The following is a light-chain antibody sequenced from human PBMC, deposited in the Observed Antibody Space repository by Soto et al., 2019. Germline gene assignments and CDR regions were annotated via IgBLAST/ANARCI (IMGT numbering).Light chain of an antibody. Sequence: DIQMTQSPSTLSAYVGDTVPITCRASQSISTWLAWYQQKPGKAPDLLISDVSSLESGVPSRFSGRGSGTEFALTISSLQPDDFATYYCQQYSSFSPTFGQGTKVEIK. CDR2: DVS. J-gene: IGKJ1*01. CDR3: QQYSSFSPT. V-gene: IGKV1-5*01. CDR1: QSISTW.